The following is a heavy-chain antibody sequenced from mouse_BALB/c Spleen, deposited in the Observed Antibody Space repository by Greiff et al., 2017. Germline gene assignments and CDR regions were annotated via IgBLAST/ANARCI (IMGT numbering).Heavy chain of an antibody. Sequence: VQLQQPGAELVKPGASVKLSCKASGYTFTSYWMHWVKQRPGQGLEWIGEINPSNGRTNYNEKFKSKATLTVAKSSSTAYMQLSSLTSEDSAVYYCARSGAYYRYDWDYWGQGTTLTVSS. J-gene: IGHJ2*01. CDR2: INPSNGRT. D-gene: IGHD2-14*01. CDR1: GYTFTSYW. CDR3: ARSGAYYRYDWDY. V-gene: IGHV1S81*02.